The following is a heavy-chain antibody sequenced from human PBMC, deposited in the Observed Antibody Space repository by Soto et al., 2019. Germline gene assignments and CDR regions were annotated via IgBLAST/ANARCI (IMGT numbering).Heavy chain of an antibody. D-gene: IGHD6-19*01. CDR1: GFTFSSYA. CDR3: AKVRLGSGWSRDHDAFDI. Sequence: LRLSCAASGFTFSSYAMSWVRQAPGKGLEWASAISGSGGSTYYADSVKGRFTISRDNSKNTLYLQMNSLRAEDTAVYYCAKVRLGSGWSRDHDAFDIWGQGTMVTVSS. CDR2: ISGSGGST. V-gene: IGHV3-23*01. J-gene: IGHJ3*02.